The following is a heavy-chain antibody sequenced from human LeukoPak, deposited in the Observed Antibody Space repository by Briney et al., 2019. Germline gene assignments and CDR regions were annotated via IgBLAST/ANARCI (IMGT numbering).Heavy chain of an antibody. CDR1: GGSISSGGYS. Sequence: SEILSLTCAVSGGSISSGGYSWSWIRQPPGKGLEWIGYIYHSGSTYYNPSLKSRVTISVDRSKNQFSLKLSSVTAADTAVYYCARSGGSGTKAGWFDPWGQGTLVTVSS. D-gene: IGHD3-10*01. J-gene: IGHJ5*02. CDR2: IYHSGST. V-gene: IGHV4-30-2*01. CDR3: ARSGGSGTKAGWFDP.